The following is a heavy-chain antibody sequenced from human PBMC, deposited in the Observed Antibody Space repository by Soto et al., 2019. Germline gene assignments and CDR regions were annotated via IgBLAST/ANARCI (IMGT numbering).Heavy chain of an antibody. J-gene: IGHJ6*03. V-gene: IGHV3-23*01. Sequence: GGSLRLSCAASGFTFSSYAMSWVRQAPGKGLEWVSAISGSGGSTYYADSVKGRFTISRDNSKNTLYLQMNSLRAEDTAVYYCAKIYGDYSYYRDHMAVSSKGTTVTGSS. D-gene: IGHD4-17*01. CDR2: ISGSGGST. CDR1: GFTFSSYA. CDR3: AKIYGDYSYYRDHMAV.